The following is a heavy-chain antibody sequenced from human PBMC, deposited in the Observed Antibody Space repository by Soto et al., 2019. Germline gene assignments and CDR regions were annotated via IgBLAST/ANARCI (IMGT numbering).Heavy chain of an antibody. CDR3: AIQSRALRVGATFDS. Sequence: QLQLQESGPGLVKPSETLSLTCTVSGGSISSSSYYWGWIRQPPGKGLVWIGSIYYSGSTYYNPSRKSRVTISVDQSKNQFALQLSSVTAADTAVYYCAIQSRALRVGATFDSWGQGTLVTVSS. V-gene: IGHV4-39*01. D-gene: IGHD1-26*01. CDR2: IYYSGST. CDR1: GGSISSSSYY. J-gene: IGHJ5*01.